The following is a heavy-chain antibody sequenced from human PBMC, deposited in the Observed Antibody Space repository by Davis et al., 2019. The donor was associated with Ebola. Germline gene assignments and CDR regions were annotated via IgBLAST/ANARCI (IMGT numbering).Heavy chain of an antibody. V-gene: IGHV3-73*01. CDR2: IRSKANSYAT. D-gene: IGHD4-23*01. CDR3: TRGDYGGRDY. Sequence: GGSLRLSCAASGFTFSGSAMHWVRQASGTGLEWVGRIRSKANSYATAYAASVKGRFTISRDDSKNTAYLQMNSLKTEDTAVYYCTRGDYGGRDYWGQGTLVTVSS. J-gene: IGHJ4*02. CDR1: GFTFSGSA.